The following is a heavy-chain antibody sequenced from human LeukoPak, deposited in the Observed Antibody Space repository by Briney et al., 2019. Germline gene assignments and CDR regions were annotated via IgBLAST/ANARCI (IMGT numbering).Heavy chain of an antibody. CDR2: IWYDGSNK. CDR3: ARDVDTYYYYYGMDV. V-gene: IGHV3-33*01. D-gene: IGHD5-18*01. Sequence: GGSLRFSCAASGFTFSSYGMHWVRQAPGKGLEWVAVIWYDGSNKYYADSVKGRFTISRDNSKNTLYLQMNSLRAEDTAVYYCARDVDTYYYYYGMDVWGQGTTVTVS. J-gene: IGHJ6*02. CDR1: GFTFSSYG.